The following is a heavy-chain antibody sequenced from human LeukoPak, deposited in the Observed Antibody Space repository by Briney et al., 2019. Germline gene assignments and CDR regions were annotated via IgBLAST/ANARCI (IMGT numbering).Heavy chain of an antibody. CDR1: GFTFLDYS. V-gene: IGHV3-43*02. Sequence: GGSLRLSCAVSGFTFLDYSMHWVRQPPGKGLEWVSLISGDSSIIEYADSVRGRFTISRDNAKNSLYLQMNSLRAEDTAVYYCAREYPNIVGATHDIWGQGTMVTVSS. D-gene: IGHD1-26*01. J-gene: IGHJ3*02. CDR3: AREYPNIVGATHDI. CDR2: ISGDSSII.